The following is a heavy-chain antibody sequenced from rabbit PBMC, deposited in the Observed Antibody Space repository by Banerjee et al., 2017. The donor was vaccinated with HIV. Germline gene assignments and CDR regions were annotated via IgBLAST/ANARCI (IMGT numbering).Heavy chain of an antibody. J-gene: IGHJ4*01. Sequence: QEQLEESGGGLVKPEGSLKLSCKASGIDFSSSGISWVRQAPGKGLEWIAYIYPDYDSTDYASWATGRFTISKTSSTTVTLQMTSLTAADTATYFCARDLAGVIGWNFGLWGPGTLVTVS. V-gene: IGHV1S45*01. CDR3: ARDLAGVIGWNFGL. D-gene: IGHD4-1*01. CDR2: IYPDYDST. CDR1: GIDFSSSG.